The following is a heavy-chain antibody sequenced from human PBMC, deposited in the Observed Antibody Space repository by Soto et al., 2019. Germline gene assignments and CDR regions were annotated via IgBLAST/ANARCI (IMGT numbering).Heavy chain of an antibody. CDR2: ISSSSSYI. V-gene: IGHV3-21*01. Sequence: GGSLRLSCAASGFTFSSYSMNWVRQAPGKGLEWVSSISSSSSYIYYADSVKGRFTISRDNAKNSLYLQMNSLRAEDTAVYYCARDHSSPLVVVAATGLRSEAFDIWGQGTMVTVSS. CDR3: ARDHSSPLVVVAATGLRSEAFDI. D-gene: IGHD2-15*01. J-gene: IGHJ3*02. CDR1: GFTFSSYS.